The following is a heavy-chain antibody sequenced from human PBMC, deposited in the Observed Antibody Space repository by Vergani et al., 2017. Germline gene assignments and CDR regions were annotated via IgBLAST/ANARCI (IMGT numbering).Heavy chain of an antibody. Sequence: QVQLVESGGGVVQPGRSLRLSCAASGFTFSSYGMHWVRQAPGKGLEWVAVIWYDGSNKYYADSVKGRFTISRDNSRNTLDLLMSSLRAEDTAIYYCVREGSYCGSTTCRNPSYVYYYHMDVWGEGTTVTVSS. J-gene: IGHJ6*03. CDR3: VREGSYCGSTTCRNPSYVYYYHMDV. V-gene: IGHV3-33*01. CDR2: IWYDGSNK. CDR1: GFTFSSYG. D-gene: IGHD2-21*01.